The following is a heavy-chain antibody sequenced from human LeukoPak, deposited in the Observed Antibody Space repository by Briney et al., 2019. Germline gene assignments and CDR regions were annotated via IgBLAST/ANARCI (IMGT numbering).Heavy chain of an antibody. J-gene: IGHJ3*02. V-gene: IGHV3-21*01. D-gene: IGHD2-15*01. Sequence: GGSLRLSCAASGFTFSSYSMNWVRQAPGKGLEWVSSISSSSSYIYYADSVKGRFTISRDNAKNSLYLQMNSLRAEDPAVYYCARYCSGGSCYSGGAFDIWGQGTMVTVSS. CDR3: ARYCSGGSCYSGGAFDI. CDR1: GFTFSSYS. CDR2: ISSSSSYI.